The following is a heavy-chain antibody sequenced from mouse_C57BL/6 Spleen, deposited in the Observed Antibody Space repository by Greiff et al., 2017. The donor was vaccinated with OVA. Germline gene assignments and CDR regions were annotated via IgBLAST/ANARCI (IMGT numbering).Heavy chain of an antibody. J-gene: IGHJ2*01. D-gene: IGHD1-1*01. V-gene: IGHV1-52*01. CDR2: IDPSDSAT. CDR3: AKGAYYGAGYFDY. CDR1: GYTFTSYW. Sequence: QVQLQQPGAELVRPGSSVKLSCKASGYTFTSYWMHWVKQRPIQGLEWIGNIDPSDSATHYNQKFKDKATLTVDKSSSTAYMQLSSLTSEDSAVYYCAKGAYYGAGYFDYWGQGTTLTVSS.